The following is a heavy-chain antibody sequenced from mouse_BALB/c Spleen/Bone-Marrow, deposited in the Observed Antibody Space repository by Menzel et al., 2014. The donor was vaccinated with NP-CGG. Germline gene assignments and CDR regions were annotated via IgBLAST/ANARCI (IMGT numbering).Heavy chain of an antibody. CDR2: ISYSGST. CDR3: ARSSSYDYDVGFAY. V-gene: IGHV3-2*02. D-gene: IGHD2-4*01. CDR1: GYSITRDYA. J-gene: IGHJ3*01. Sequence: VQLQQSGPGLVKPSQSLSLTCIVTGYSITRDYACNWIRQFPGNKLEWMGYISYSGSTTYNPSLESRISITRDTSKNQFFLQLNSVTTEDTATYYCARSSSYDYDVGFAYWGQGTLVTVSA.